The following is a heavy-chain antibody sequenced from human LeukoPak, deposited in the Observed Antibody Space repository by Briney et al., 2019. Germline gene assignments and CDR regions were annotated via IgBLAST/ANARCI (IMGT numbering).Heavy chain of an antibody. J-gene: IGHJ2*01. V-gene: IGHV3-53*01. CDR2: IYSGGST. CDR1: GFTVSSNY. Sequence: GGSLRLSCAASGFTVSSNYMSWVRQAPGKGLEWVSVIYSGGSTYYADSVKDRFTISRDNGKNSLHLQMNSLRVEDTDVYYCARWTRVTSSSLWYFDLWGRGTLVTVSS. CDR3: ARWTRVTSSSLWYFDL. D-gene: IGHD6-6*01.